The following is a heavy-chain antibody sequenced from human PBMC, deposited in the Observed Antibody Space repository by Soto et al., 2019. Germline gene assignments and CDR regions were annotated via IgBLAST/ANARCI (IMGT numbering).Heavy chain of an antibody. V-gene: IGHV3-23*01. CDR3: AKKVNSGSGSQYFDY. CDR1: GFTFSDYY. Sequence: GASLRLSCSASGFTFSDYYMSLIRQAPGEGLEWVSGFRAGGDDGTTYYADSVKGRFTISRDNSKNTLFLQMNSLRAEDTAIYYCAKKVNSGSGSQYFDYFGQGTLVTVSS. CDR2: FRAGGDDGTT. D-gene: IGHD3-10*01. J-gene: IGHJ4*02.